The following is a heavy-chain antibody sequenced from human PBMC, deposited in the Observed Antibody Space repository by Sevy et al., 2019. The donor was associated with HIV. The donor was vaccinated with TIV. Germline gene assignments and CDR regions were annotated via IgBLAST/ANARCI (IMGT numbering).Heavy chain of an antibody. CDR2: ISSGGSYI. V-gene: IGHV3-21*06. Sequence: GSLRLSCAASEFTFRDYTMNWVRQTPGKGLEWVSYISSGGSYIRYADSVKGRFTISRDKAEHSLYLQRNSLRAEDTGVYYCARGRDYYGSGTYDHWGQGTLVTVSS. D-gene: IGHD3-10*01. J-gene: IGHJ4*02. CDR3: ARGRDYYGSGTYDH. CDR1: EFTFRDYT.